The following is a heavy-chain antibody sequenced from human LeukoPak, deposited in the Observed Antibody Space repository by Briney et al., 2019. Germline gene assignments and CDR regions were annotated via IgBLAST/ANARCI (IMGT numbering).Heavy chain of an antibody. CDR2: IYPGDSDT. CDR3: ARHIGSSPYYFDY. D-gene: IGHD6-13*01. CDR1: GYSFTSYW. Sequence: GESLKISCKGSGYSFTSYWIGWVRQLPGKGLEWMGIIYPGDSDTRYSPSFQGQVTISADKSISTAYLQWSSLKASDSTMYYCARHIGSSPYYFDYWGQGTLVTVSS. V-gene: IGHV5-51*01. J-gene: IGHJ4*02.